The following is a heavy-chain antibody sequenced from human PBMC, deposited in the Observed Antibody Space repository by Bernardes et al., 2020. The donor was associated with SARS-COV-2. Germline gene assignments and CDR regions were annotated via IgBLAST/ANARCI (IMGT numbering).Heavy chain of an antibody. CDR3: ARIYSTSSFDFDY. V-gene: IGHV3-7*01. J-gene: IGHJ4*02. CDR1: GFTFSTFW. CDR2: INQDGSET. Sequence: GGSLIRSCAASGFTFSTFWMTWVRQAPGQGLEWVANINQDGSETFYVDSVKGRFTISRDNAKNSLFMEMNTLRAEDTAVYYCARIYSTSSFDFDYWGQGTLVTVSS. D-gene: IGHD6-6*01.